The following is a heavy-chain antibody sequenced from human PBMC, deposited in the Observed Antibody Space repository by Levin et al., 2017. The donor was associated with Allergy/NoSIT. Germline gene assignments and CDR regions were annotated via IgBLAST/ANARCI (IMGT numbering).Heavy chain of an antibody. CDR1: GFTFSSYS. CDR3: ARVRGYSGYDLGGFDY. Sequence: LSLPCAASGFTFSSYSMNWVRQAPGKGLEWVSSISSSSSYIYYADSVKGRFTISRDNAKNSLYLQMNSLRAEDTAVYYCARVRGYSGYDLGGFDYWGQGTLVTVSS. V-gene: IGHV3-21*01. J-gene: IGHJ4*02. CDR2: ISSSSSYI. D-gene: IGHD5-12*01.